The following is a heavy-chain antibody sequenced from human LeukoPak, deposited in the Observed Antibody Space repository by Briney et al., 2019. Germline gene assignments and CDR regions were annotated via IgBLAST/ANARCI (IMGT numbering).Heavy chain of an antibody. J-gene: IGHJ3*02. CDR2: LYDTEST. Sequence: SETLSLTCTVSGDSIGTYYWSWIRQPPGKGLEWIGYLYDTESTNYNPSLKSRVTISVDRSKNQFSLKLSSVTAADTALYYCARVFSDSSGHDIWGQGTMVTVSS. CDR1: GDSIGTYY. D-gene: IGHD3-22*01. CDR3: ARVFSDSSGHDI. V-gene: IGHV4-59*01.